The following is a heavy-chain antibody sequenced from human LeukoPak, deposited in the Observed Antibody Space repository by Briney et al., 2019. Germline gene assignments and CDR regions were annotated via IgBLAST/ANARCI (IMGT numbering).Heavy chain of an antibody. D-gene: IGHD2-15*01. CDR2: ISSSRSAI. J-gene: IGHJ6*03. V-gene: IGHV3-48*02. CDR1: VVTFRIDS. CDR3: VRDRDSTDSYFYMEV. Sequence: GGSLRLSSVAPVVTFRIDSRNSVPQALGEGRGCRSYISSSRSAIHSAGSVKGRFTISRDNARDSLYLQMRSLGDEETAVYYCVRDRDSTDSYFYMEVWGKGTTVTVSS.